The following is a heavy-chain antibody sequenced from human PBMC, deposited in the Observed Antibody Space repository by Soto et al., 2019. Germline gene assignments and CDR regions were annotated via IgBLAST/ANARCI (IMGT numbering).Heavy chain of an antibody. CDR3: AKDGPPVVPAAPTRMGEYYYYYYYMDV. CDR1: GFTFSSYG. CDR2: ISYDGSNK. V-gene: IGHV3-30*18. D-gene: IGHD2-2*01. J-gene: IGHJ6*03. Sequence: GGSLRLSCAASGFTFSSYGMHWVRQAPGKGLEWVAVISYDGSNKYYADSVKGRFTISRDNSKNTLYLQMNSLRAEDTAVYYCAKDGPPVVPAAPTRMGEYYYYYYYMDVWGKGTTVTVSS.